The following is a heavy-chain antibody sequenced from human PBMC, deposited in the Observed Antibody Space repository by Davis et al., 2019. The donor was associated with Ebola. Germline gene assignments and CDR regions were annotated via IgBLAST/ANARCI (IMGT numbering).Heavy chain of an antibody. D-gene: IGHD3-10*01. J-gene: IGHJ4*02. CDR3: ARRSGPDY. Sequence: SAKGRFTISRDNSKNTLYLQMNSLRAEDTAVYYCARRSGPDYWGQGTLVTVSS. V-gene: IGHV3-30*01.